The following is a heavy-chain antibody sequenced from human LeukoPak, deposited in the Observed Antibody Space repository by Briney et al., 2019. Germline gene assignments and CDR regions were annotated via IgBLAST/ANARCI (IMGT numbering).Heavy chain of an antibody. CDR2: IILSGST. V-gene: IGHV4-34*01. J-gene: IGHJ3*02. Sequence: PSETLSLTSAVHGGSFSGSYWSSIRQPPGKRLGWIGEIILSGSTNSTPSLKSRVTLSVDTSKNQFSLKLRSVTAAGTAVYYCARGVATLADCSGGSCYSRYHAFDIWGQGTMVTVSS. CDR1: GGSFSGSY. CDR3: ARGVATLADCSGGSCYSRYHAFDI. D-gene: IGHD2-15*01.